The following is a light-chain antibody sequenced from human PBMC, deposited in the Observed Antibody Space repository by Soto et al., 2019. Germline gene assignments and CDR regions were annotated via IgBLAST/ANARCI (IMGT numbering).Light chain of an antibody. Sequence: EIVMTQSPATLSVSPGERATLSCRASQSVRSNLVSYQQKPGESSRRLIYGAFTRATGVPARFSGSGSWREFSLIIISLQSEDFVVYYCQLYVNLWTFGQGTKVDI. CDR1: QSVRSN. CDR2: GAF. V-gene: IGKV3-15*01. J-gene: IGKJ1*01. CDR3: QLYVNLWT.